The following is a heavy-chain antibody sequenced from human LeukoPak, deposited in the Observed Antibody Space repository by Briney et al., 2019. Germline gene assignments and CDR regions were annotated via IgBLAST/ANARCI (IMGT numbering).Heavy chain of an antibody. J-gene: IGHJ3*02. D-gene: IGHD3-9*01. V-gene: IGHV4-61*02. CDR1: GGSISSDNYY. CDR3: AGASLRYFDWLPPNYAFDI. Sequence: PSETLSLTCTVSGGSISSDNYYWSWIRQPAGKALEWIGRIYISGSTDYNPSLKSRVTMSVDTSKNQFSLKLSSVTAADTAVYYCAGASLRYFDWLPPNYAFDIWGQGTMVTVSS. CDR2: IYISGST.